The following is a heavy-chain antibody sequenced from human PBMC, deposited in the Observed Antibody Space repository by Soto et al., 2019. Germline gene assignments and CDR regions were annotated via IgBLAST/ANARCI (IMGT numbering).Heavy chain of an antibody. V-gene: IGHV3-23*01. J-gene: IGHJ4*02. CDR1: GFTFSTYA. CDR3: AKDSLPYYYDSSGHYSDY. CDR2: ISGGGGNA. D-gene: IGHD3-22*01. Sequence: PGGSLRLSCAASGFTFSTYAMSWVRQAPGKGLEWVSAISGGGGNAYYADSVKGRFTISRDNSKNKLYLQMSSLRAEDTAVYYCAKDSLPYYYDSSGHYSDYWGQGTLVTVSS.